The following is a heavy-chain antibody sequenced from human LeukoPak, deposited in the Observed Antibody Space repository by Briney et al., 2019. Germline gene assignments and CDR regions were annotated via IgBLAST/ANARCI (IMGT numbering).Heavy chain of an antibody. Sequence: SETLSLTCSVSGDSIGNYYWAWIRQPPGKRLEWIGNINYGGITDYNPSLKSRGTISIDASENQLSLRLSSVTAADTAVYYCAKTIRKYYFDSSGYLFQQWSQGTLVTVTS. V-gene: IGHV4-59*08. D-gene: IGHD3-22*01. CDR1: GDSIGNYY. CDR2: INYGGIT. J-gene: IGHJ1*01. CDR3: AKTIRKYYFDSSGYLFQQ.